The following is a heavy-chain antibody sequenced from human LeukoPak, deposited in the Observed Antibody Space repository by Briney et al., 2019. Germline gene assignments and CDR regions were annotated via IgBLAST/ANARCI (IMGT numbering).Heavy chain of an antibody. J-gene: IGHJ4*02. CDR3: AKDGYSGSYGEVDY. CDR1: GFTFSSYA. V-gene: IGHV3-23*01. Sequence: PGVSLRLSCAASGFTFSSYAMSWVRQAPGKGLEWVSAISGSGGSTYYADSVKGRFTISRDNSKNTLYLQMNSLRAEDTAVYYCAKDGYSGSYGEVDYWGQGTLVTVSS. CDR2: ISGSGGST. D-gene: IGHD1-26*01.